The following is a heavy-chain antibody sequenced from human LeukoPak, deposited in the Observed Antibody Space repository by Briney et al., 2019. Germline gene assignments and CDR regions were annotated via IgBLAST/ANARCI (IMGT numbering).Heavy chain of an antibody. J-gene: IGHJ4*02. CDR3: ARMTPLYSYGDLNYHYSYFDY. CDR1: GFNFSDYA. CDR2: ISYDGSNK. V-gene: IGHV3-30*04. D-gene: IGHD3-10*01. Sequence: GGSLRLSCAASGFNFSDYAMHWVRQAPGRGLEWVAVISYDGSNKYYADSVKGRFTISRDSSKNTLYLQINSLRAEDTAVYYCARMTPLYSYGDLNYHYSYFDYWGQGTLVTVSS.